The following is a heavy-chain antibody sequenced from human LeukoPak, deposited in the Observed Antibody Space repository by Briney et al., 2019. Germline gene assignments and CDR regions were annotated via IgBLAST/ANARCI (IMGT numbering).Heavy chain of an antibody. J-gene: IGHJ4*02. CDR2: IYYSGST. D-gene: IGHD1-26*01. Sequence: PSETLSLTCTVSGGSISSSSYYWGWIRQPPGKGLEWIGSIYYSGSTYYNPSLKSRVTISVDTSKNQFSLKLSSVTAADTAVYYCARQGPYSGSYSTPYYFDYWGQGTLVTVSS. V-gene: IGHV4-39*01. CDR1: GGSISSSSYY. CDR3: ARQGPYSGSYSTPYYFDY.